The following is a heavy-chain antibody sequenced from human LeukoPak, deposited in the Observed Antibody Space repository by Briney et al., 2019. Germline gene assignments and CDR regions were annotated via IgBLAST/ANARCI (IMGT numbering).Heavy chain of an antibody. Sequence: KNGESLQISCLGTGYTVTIYSRCGVRQMPGKGLEWKGIIYLGNTKPRYSTSIHGQVTLSADNSISTASIQSGSMKASDTAMYYSAGYNYGSEPAGDGFDFWGQGTMVTVSS. D-gene: IGHD4-17*01. CDR2: IYLGNTKP. CDR1: GYTVTIYS. J-gene: IGHJ3*01. CDR3: AGYNYGSEPAGDGFDF. V-gene: IGHV5-51*01.